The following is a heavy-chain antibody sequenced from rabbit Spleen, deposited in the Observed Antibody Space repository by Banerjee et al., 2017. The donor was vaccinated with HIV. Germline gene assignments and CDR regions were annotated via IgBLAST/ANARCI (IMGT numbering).Heavy chain of an antibody. CDR2: INTATAKG. J-gene: IGHJ4*01. V-gene: IGHV1S40*01. D-gene: IGHD4-1*01. CDR1: GFSFSDRDV. Sequence: QSLEESGGDLVKPGASLTLTCTASGFSFSDRDVMCWVRQAPGKGLEWIGCINTATAKGVYATWAKGRFTISRTSSTTVTLQMTSLTAADTATYFCARGVYSSGWGVDLGYFDLWGPGPLVTVS. CDR3: ARGVYSSGWGVDLGYFDL.